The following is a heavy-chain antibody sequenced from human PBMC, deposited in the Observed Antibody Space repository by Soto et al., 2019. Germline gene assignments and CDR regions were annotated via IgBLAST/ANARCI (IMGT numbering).Heavy chain of an antibody. D-gene: IGHD6-19*01. CDR1: GFTFSSYS. Sequence: GSLRLSCAASGFTFSSYSLNWVRQAPGKGLEWVSSISGGSSYINYADSVKGRFTISRDNAKNSLFLQLHSLRAEDTAVYYCARVGIAVAGTYFDFWGQGTLVTVSS. CDR3: ARVGIAVAGTYFDF. CDR2: ISGGSSYI. J-gene: IGHJ4*02. V-gene: IGHV3-21*01.